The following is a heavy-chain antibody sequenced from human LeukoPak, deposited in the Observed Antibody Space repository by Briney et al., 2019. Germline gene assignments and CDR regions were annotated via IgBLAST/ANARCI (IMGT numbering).Heavy chain of an antibody. CDR1: GGSISSGGYY. Sequence: PSETLSLTCTVSGGSISSGGYYWSWVRQHPGKGLELIGYIYYSGSTYYTPSLKSRVTISVGTSKNQFSLKLSSVTAADTAVYYCARDAFGSSPGWDYWGQGTLVTVSS. J-gene: IGHJ4*02. CDR3: ARDAFGSSPGWDY. D-gene: IGHD6-6*01. CDR2: IYYSGST. V-gene: IGHV4-31*03.